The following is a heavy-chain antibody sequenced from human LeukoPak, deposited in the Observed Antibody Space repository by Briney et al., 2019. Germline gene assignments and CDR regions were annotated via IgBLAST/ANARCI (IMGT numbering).Heavy chain of an antibody. V-gene: IGHV1-2*02. J-gene: IGHJ4*02. D-gene: IGHD3-22*01. CDR2: INPNSGGT. Sequence: ASVKVSCKTSGYTFTGYYMDWVRQAPGQGLEWMGWINPNSGGTNYAQKFQDRVTMTGDTSISTAYMELSRLTSDDTAVYYCARAPMIVVAFPPRLDYWGQGTLVTVSS. CDR3: ARAPMIVVAFPPRLDY. CDR1: GYTFTGYY.